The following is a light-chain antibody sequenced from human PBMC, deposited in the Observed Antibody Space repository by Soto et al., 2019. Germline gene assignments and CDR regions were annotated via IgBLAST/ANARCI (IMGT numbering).Light chain of an antibody. CDR3: QQGDYWL. CDR2: DAS. J-gene: IGKJ4*01. V-gene: IGKV3-11*01. Sequence: EIVLAQSPATLSLSPGERATLSCRASQSVSSYLAWYQQKPGQAPRLLIYDASNRATGIPARFSGSGSGTDFTLTTSSLEPVNFAVYYCQQGDYWLFGGGTKVEI. CDR1: QSVSSY.